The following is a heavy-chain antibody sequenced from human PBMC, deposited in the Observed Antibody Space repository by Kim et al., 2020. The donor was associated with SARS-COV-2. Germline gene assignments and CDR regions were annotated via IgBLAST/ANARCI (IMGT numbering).Heavy chain of an antibody. CDR3: ATTPPGYYYDSSGYPRGAFDI. V-gene: IGHV1-24*01. CDR1: GYTLTELS. Sequence: ASVKVSCKVSGYTLTELSMHWVRQAPGKGLEWMGGFDPEDGETIYAQKFQGRVTMTEDTSTDTAYMELSSLRSEDTAVYYCATTPPGYYYDSSGYPRGAFDIWGQGTMVTVSS. J-gene: IGHJ3*02. CDR2: FDPEDGET. D-gene: IGHD3-22*01.